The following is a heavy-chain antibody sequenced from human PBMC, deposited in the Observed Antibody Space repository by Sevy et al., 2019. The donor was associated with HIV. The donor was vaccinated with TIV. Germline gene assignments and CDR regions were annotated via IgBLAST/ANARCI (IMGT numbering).Heavy chain of an antibody. CDR1: GFTFSRYA. J-gene: IGHJ4*02. Sequence: GGSLRLSCAASGFTFSRYAMSWVRQAPGKGLEWVSGLTNNGDITFDADAAKGRFTISRDNSRNILYLQMNNLRVEDTAVYYCAKEKEYTDPYYFDDWGQGTLVTVSS. CDR2: LTNNGDIT. CDR3: AKEKEYTDPYYFDD. V-gene: IGHV3-23*01. D-gene: IGHD1-1*01.